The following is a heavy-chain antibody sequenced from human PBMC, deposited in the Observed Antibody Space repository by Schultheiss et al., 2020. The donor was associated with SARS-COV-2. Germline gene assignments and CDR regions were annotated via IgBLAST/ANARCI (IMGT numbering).Heavy chain of an antibody. CDR3: AKAPPRIAAAATSYYFDY. J-gene: IGHJ4*02. CDR2: ISGSGGST. Sequence: GGSLRLSCAASGFTFSSYAMSWVRQAPGKGLEWVSAISGSGGSTYYADSVKGRFTISRDNSKNTLYLQMNSLRAEDTAVYYCAKAPPRIAAAATSYYFDYWGQGTLVTVSS. D-gene: IGHD6-13*01. CDR1: GFTFSSYA. V-gene: IGHV3-23*01.